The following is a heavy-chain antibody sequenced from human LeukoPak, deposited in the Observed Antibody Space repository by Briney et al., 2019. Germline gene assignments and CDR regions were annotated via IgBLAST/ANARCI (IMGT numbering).Heavy chain of an antibody. CDR2: ISSDGGDT. CDR1: IPLQQLC. V-gene: IGHV3-23*01. CDR3: AKAEGATLYYYGVDV. Sequence: GGSLETLLFSLEIPLQQLCHELGPQAPGEGPEWGSNISSDGGDTYIADSVKGRFTISRDNSKYTLYLQMNRPRADDTAVYYCAKAEGATLYYYGVDVWGQGTTVTVSS. J-gene: IGHJ6*02.